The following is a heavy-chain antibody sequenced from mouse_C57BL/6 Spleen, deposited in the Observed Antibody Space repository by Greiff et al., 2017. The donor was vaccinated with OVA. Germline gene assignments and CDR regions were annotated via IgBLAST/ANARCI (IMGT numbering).Heavy chain of an antibody. D-gene: IGHD1-1*01. CDR2: ISSGSSTI. Sequence: VQLVESGGGLVKPGGSLILSCAASGFTFSDYGMHWVRQAPEKGLEWVAYISSGSSTIYYADTVKGRFTISRDNAKNTLFLQMTSLRSEDTAMYYCAREAVTVVAPFDYWGQGTTLTVSS. CDR1: GFTFSDYG. V-gene: IGHV5-17*01. J-gene: IGHJ2*01. CDR3: AREAVTVVAPFDY.